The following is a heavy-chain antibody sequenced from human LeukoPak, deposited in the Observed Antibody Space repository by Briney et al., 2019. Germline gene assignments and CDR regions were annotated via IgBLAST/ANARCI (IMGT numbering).Heavy chain of an antibody. CDR1: GGSISSSSYF. CDR2: IYYSGNT. V-gene: IGHV4-39*07. Sequence: SEALSLICTVSGGSISSSSYFWGWIRQPPGKRLEWIGSIYYSGNTYYNPTLKSRITISVDTSKNQFSLNLTSVTAADAAVYYCARDLGYSGFDWAPWGQGTLVTVSS. J-gene: IGHJ5*02. D-gene: IGHD5-12*01. CDR3: ARDLGYSGFDWAP.